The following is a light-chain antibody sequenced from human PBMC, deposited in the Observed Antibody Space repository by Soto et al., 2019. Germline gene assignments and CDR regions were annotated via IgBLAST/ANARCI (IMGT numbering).Light chain of an antibody. V-gene: IGKV1-5*03. J-gene: IGKJ1*01. CDR1: QSISSW. CDR2: KAS. Sequence: DIQMTQSPSTLSASVGDRVTITCRASQSISSWLAWYQQKPGKAPKLLIYKASSLESGVPSRVSGSGSGTEFTLTISSLQPDDFATYDCQQYNSYSRTFGQGTKVDIK. CDR3: QQYNSYSRT.